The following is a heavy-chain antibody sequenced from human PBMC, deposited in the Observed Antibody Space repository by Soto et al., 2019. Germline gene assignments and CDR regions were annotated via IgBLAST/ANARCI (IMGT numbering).Heavy chain of an antibody. Sequence: QVQLVQPGAEVKKPGSSVKVSCKASGGTFSSYAISWVRQAPGQGLEWMGGIIPIFGTANYAQKFQGRVTITADESTSTAYMELSSLRSEDTAVYYCARAAPLVGATTMYYFDYWGQGTLVTVSS. V-gene: IGHV1-69*01. CDR1: GGTFSSYA. J-gene: IGHJ4*02. CDR3: ARAAPLVGATTMYYFDY. CDR2: IIPIFGTA. D-gene: IGHD1-26*01.